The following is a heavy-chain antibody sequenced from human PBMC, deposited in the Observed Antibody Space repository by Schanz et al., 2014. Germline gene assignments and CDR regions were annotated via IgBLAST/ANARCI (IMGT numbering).Heavy chain of an antibody. D-gene: IGHD1-20*01. Sequence: QVQLVESGGGLVKPGGSLRLSCAASGFIFNDYYMNWIRQAPGKGLEWLSYISRDGTTSYYADSVKGRFTISRDNAKNSLYLEMASLRAEDSSVYYCARRGRYNWNDYGMDVWGQGTTVTVSS. V-gene: IGHV3-11*01. CDR3: ARRGRYNWNDYGMDV. J-gene: IGHJ6*02. CDR2: ISRDGTTS. CDR1: GFIFNDYY.